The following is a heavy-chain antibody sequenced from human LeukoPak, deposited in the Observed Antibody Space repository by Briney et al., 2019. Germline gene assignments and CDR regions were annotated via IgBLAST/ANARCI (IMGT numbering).Heavy chain of an antibody. CDR1: GFTFSSYS. V-gene: IGHV3-48*01. CDR3: ARDLLRYFDWSPYYYYYGMDV. J-gene: IGHJ6*02. D-gene: IGHD3-9*01. Sequence: GGSLRLSCAASGFTFSSYSMNWVRQAPGKGLEWVSYISSSSSTIYYADSVKGRFTISRDSAKNSLYLQMNSPRAEDTAVYYCARDLLRYFDWSPYYYYYGMDVWGQGTTVTVSS. CDR2: ISSSSSTI.